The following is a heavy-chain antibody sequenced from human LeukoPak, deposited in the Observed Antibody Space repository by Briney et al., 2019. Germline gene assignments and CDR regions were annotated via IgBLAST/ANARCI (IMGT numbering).Heavy chain of an antibody. D-gene: IGHD2-15*01. CDR2: IYYSGST. J-gene: IGHJ4*02. Sequence: SQTLSLTCTVPGGSISSGGYYWSWIRQHPGKGLEWIGYIYYSGSTYYNPSLKSRVTISVDTSKNQFSLKLSSVTAADTAVYYCARVCRGGSCNYFDYWGQGTLVTVSS. CDR3: ARVCRGGSCNYFDY. V-gene: IGHV4-31*03. CDR1: GGSISSGGYY.